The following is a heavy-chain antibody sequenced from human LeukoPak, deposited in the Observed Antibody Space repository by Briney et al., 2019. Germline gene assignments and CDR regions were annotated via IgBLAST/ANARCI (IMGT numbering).Heavy chain of an antibody. Sequence: SETLSLTCTVSGGSISSSSYYWGWIRQPPGKGLEWIGSIYYSGSTYYNPSLKSRVTISVDMSKNQFSLKLSSVTAADTAVYYCARQGESSSSVYYYYYYMDVWGKGTTVTVSS. V-gene: IGHV4-39*01. CDR3: ARQGESSSSVYYYYYYMDV. CDR2: IYYSGST. J-gene: IGHJ6*03. D-gene: IGHD6-6*01. CDR1: GGSISSSSYY.